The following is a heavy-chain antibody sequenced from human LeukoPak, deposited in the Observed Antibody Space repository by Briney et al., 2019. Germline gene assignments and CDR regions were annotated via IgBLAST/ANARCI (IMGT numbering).Heavy chain of an antibody. CDR3: ASDKDSSGYYHIDY. CDR1: GFSFSVYW. CDR2: IKTDGSIT. J-gene: IGHJ4*02. Sequence: GGSLRLSCAASGFSFSVYWMHWVRQAPGKGPVWVSRIKTDGSITDYADFVKGRFTISRDNAKNSLYLQMNSLRAEDTAVYYCASDKDSSGYYHIDYWGQGTLVTVSS. V-gene: IGHV3-74*01. D-gene: IGHD3-22*01.